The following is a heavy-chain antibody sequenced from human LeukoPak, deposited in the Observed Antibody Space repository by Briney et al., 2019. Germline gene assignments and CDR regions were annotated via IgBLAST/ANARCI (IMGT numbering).Heavy chain of an antibody. CDR2: INPNSGDT. CDR1: GYTLTGYY. V-gene: IGHV1-2*02. CDR3: ARDSIVYYYDSSGYYYNYFDY. Sequence: ASVKVSCKASGYTLTGYYMHWVRQAPGQGLGWMGWINPNSGDTNYAQKFQGRVTMTRETSISTAYMELSRLRSDDTAVYYCARDSIVYYYDSSGYYYNYFDYWGQGSLVTVSS. J-gene: IGHJ4*02. D-gene: IGHD3-22*01.